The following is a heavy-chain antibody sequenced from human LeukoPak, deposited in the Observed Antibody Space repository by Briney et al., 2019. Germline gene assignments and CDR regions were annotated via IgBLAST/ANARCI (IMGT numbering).Heavy chain of an antibody. D-gene: IGHD2-15*01. J-gene: IGHJ4*02. CDR1: GFTFSSYA. V-gene: IGHV3-30*04. Sequence: PGGSLRLSCAASGFTFSSYAMHWVRQAPGKGLEWVAVISYDGSNKYYADSVKGRFTISRDNSKNTLYLQMNSLRAEDTAVYYCARTSGGSWDSWGQGTLVTVSS. CDR3: ARTSGGSWDS. CDR2: ISYDGSNK.